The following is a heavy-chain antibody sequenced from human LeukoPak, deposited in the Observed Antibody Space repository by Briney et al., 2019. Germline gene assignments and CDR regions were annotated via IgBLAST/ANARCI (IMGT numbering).Heavy chain of an antibody. CDR2: ISSGATTK. Sequence: GGSLRLSCAASGFIFSFYEMNWVRQAPGKGLEWVSYISSGATTKYYADSVKGRFTISRDNAKNSLYLQMNSLRAEDTAVYYCARDMKVVGDKGGPFDYWGQGALVTVSS. D-gene: IGHD3-22*01. CDR1: GFIFSFYE. V-gene: IGHV3-48*03. J-gene: IGHJ4*02. CDR3: ARDMKVVGDKGGPFDY.